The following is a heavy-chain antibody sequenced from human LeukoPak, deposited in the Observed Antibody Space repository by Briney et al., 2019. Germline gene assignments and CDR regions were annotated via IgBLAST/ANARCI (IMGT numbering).Heavy chain of an antibody. J-gene: IGHJ4*02. Sequence: GGSLRLSCTASGFTFGDYAMSWVRQAPGKGLEWVGFIRSKAYGGTTEYAASVKGRFTISRDDSKSIAYLQMNSLKTEDTAVYYCTSRNYDFWSGYREEEVDYWGQGTLVTVSS. CDR2: IRSKAYGGTT. CDR3: TSRNYDFWSGYREEEVDY. V-gene: IGHV3-49*04. CDR1: GFTFGDYA. D-gene: IGHD3-3*01.